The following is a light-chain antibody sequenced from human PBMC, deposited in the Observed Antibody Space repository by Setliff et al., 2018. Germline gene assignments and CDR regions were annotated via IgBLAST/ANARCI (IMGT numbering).Light chain of an antibody. Sequence: SISCTGSSSNIGAGYDVHWYQQLPGTAPKLLIYGNSNRPSGVPDRFSGSKSGTSASLAITGLQAEDEADYYCQSYDSSLTLYVFGTGTKVTVL. V-gene: IGLV1-40*01. CDR2: GNS. CDR3: QSYDSSLTLYV. J-gene: IGLJ1*01. CDR1: SSNIGAGYD.